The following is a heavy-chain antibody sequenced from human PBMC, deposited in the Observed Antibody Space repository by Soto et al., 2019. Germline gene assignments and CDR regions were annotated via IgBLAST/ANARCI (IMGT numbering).Heavy chain of an antibody. CDR3: ARLTDHYYGMDV. Sequence: ASLTMCFKGGRDSCNRYCIGGVCQIPGKGLEWMGIIYPGDSDTRYSPSFQGQVTISADKSISTAYLQWSSLKASDTAMYYCARLTDHYYGMDVWGQGTTVSVSS. CDR2: IYPGDSDT. J-gene: IGHJ6*02. CDR1: RDSCNRYC. V-gene: IGHV5-51*01.